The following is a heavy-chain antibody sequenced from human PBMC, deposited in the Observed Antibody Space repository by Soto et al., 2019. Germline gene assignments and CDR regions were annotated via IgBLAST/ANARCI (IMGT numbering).Heavy chain of an antibody. CDR3: ARVLGDHDYGDYSLDY. Sequence: SETLSLTCTVSGGSISSYYWSWIRQPPGKGLEWIGYIYYSGSTNYNPSLKSRVTISVDTSKNQFSLKLSSVTAADTAVYYCARVLGDHDYGDYSLDYWGQGTLVTVSS. CDR1: GGSISSYY. J-gene: IGHJ4*02. CDR2: IYYSGST. D-gene: IGHD4-17*01. V-gene: IGHV4-59*01.